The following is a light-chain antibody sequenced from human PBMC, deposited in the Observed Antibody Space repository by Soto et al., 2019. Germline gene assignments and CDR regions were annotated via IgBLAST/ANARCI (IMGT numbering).Light chain of an antibody. CDR1: QGVTRSH. V-gene: IGKV3-20*01. CDR3: QQHISSSDHT. J-gene: IGKJ1*01. Sequence: IVLTPSPSTLPLSPGARSTLSCSASQGVTRSHLEWYQHQPWPAPRVLISGAASRATGIPDSVSGSGSWTDFALTISRLEPEDVAIYFSQQHISSSDHTYGQGMKVDIK. CDR2: GAA.